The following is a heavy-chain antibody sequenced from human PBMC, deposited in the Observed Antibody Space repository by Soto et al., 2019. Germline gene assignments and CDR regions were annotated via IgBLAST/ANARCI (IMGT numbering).Heavy chain of an antibody. Sequence: GSLRLSCAASGFTFSSYAMSWVRQAPGKGLEWVSAISGSGGSTYYADSVKGRFTISRDNSKNTLYLQMNSLRAEDTAVYYCAKRAIAARLYYYYYGMDVWGQGTTVTVSS. V-gene: IGHV3-23*01. D-gene: IGHD6-6*01. CDR2: ISGSGGST. J-gene: IGHJ6*02. CDR1: GFTFSSYA. CDR3: AKRAIAARLYYYYYGMDV.